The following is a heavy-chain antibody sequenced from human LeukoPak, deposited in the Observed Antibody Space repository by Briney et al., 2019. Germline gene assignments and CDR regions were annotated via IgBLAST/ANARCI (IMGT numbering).Heavy chain of an antibody. J-gene: IGHJ4*01. Sequence: GGSLRLSCAPSGFTFSSYGMHWVRQAPGKGLGWVAFIRYDGSNKYYADSVKGRFTISRDNSKNTLYLQMNSLRAEDTAVYYCAKGQLWLLDYWGQGTLVTVSS. D-gene: IGHD5-18*01. CDR1: GFTFSSYG. CDR3: AKGQLWLLDY. CDR2: IRYDGSNK. V-gene: IGHV3-30*02.